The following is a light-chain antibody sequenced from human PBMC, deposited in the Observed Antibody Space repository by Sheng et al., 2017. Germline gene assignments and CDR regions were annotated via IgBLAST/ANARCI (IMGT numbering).Light chain of an antibody. Sequence: AIQLTQSPSSLSASVGDRVTITCRASQGIRSALAWYQQKPGKPPTLLIYDASSLESGVPSRFSGSGSGTDFTLTISSLQPEDFATYYCQQFFTFGPGTKVDI. J-gene: IGKJ3*01. CDR2: DAS. CDR3: QQFFT. CDR1: QGIRSA. V-gene: IGKV1-13*02.